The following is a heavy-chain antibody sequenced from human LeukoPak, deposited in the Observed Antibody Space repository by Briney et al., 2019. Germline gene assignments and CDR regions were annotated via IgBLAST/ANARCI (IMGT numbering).Heavy chain of an antibody. V-gene: IGHV1-18*01. CDR1: GGTFSSYA. J-gene: IGHJ4*02. Sequence: ASVKVSCKASGGTFSSYAISWVRQAPGQGPKWMGWISAYNGDTNYAQKFQGRVTMTTDTSTSTAYMELRSLRSDDTAVYSCARDASHVVGAAIDYWGQGTLVTVSS. CDR2: ISAYNGDT. D-gene: IGHD1-26*01. CDR3: ARDASHVVGAAIDY.